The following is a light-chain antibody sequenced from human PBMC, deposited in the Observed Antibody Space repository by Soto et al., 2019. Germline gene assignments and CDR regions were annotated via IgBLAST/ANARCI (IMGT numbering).Light chain of an antibody. J-gene: IGKJ1*01. CDR2: DAS. CDR3: QQSYSTPRT. Sequence: DIQINQSPSTLSASVGDRVTITCRASQSIRSLLAWYQQKPGKAPKVLIYDASSLGSGVPSRFSGSGSGADFTLTISSLQPEDFATYYCQQSYSTPRTFGQGTNVDI. CDR1: QSIRSL. V-gene: IGKV1-39*01.